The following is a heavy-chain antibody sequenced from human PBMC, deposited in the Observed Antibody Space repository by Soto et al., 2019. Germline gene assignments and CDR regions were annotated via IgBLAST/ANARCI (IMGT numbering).Heavy chain of an antibody. Sequence: SETLSLTCAVYGGSFSGYYWSWIRQPPGKGLEWIGEINHSGSTNYNPSLKSRVTISVDTSKNQFSLKLSSVTAADTSVYYCARGRYSKLHFDYWGQGTLVTVSS. CDR1: GGSFSGYY. CDR2: INHSGST. J-gene: IGHJ4*02. V-gene: IGHV4-34*01. CDR3: ARGRYSKLHFDY. D-gene: IGHD4-4*01.